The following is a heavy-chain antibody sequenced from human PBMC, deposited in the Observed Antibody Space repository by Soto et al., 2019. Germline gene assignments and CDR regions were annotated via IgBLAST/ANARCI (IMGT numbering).Heavy chain of an antibody. Sequence: SETLSLTCTVSGGSISSYYWSCIRQPAGKGLEWIGRIYTSGSTNYNPSLKSRVTMSVDTSKNQFSLKLSSVTAADTAVYYCAREDHNRDYFDYWGPGTMVTVYS. CDR3: AREDHNRDYFDY. V-gene: IGHV4-4*07. CDR1: GGSISSYY. D-gene: IGHD1-20*01. CDR2: IYTSGST. J-gene: IGHJ4*02.